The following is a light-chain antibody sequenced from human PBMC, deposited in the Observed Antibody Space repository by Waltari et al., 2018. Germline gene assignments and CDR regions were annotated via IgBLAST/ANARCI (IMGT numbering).Light chain of an antibody. V-gene: IGLV2-11*01. CDR3: CSYAGSYTFA. CDR2: DVS. Sequence: QSALTQPRSVSGSPGQSVTISCTGTSSDIGGYNYVSWYQQYPGKAPKLMTYDVSKRPSGVPNRFSGSKSGNTASLTISGLQAEDEADYYCCSYAGSYTFAFGGGTTLTVL. J-gene: IGLJ2*01. CDR1: SSDIGGYNY.